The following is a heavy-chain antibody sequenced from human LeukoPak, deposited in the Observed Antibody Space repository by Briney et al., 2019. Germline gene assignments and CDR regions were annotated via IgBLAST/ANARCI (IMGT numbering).Heavy chain of an antibody. Sequence: PGGSLRLSCAASGFTFSSYAMSWVRQAPGRGLEWVSTLSGSGSTAYYADSVRGRFTISRDNSKNTLYLQMNSLRAEDTAVYYCAKDHFVYSYGLDADYWGQGTLVTVSS. CDR3: AKDHFVYSYGLDADY. J-gene: IGHJ4*02. CDR1: GFTFSSYA. D-gene: IGHD5-18*01. CDR2: LSGSGSTA. V-gene: IGHV3-23*01.